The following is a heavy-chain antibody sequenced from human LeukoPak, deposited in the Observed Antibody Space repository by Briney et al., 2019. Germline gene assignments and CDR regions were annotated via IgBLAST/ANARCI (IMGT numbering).Heavy chain of an antibody. CDR2: VNWNGDST. J-gene: IGHJ4*02. V-gene: IGHV3-20*04. Sequence: GGSLRLSCAASGFTFDDYDMSWVRHAPGEGLEWVSGVNWNGDSTVYADSVKGRFTISRDNAKNSLYVQMNSLRAEDTALYYCARGSYYDDSSGLAPDYWGQGTLVTVSS. D-gene: IGHD3-22*01. CDR3: ARGSYYDDSSGLAPDY. CDR1: GFTFDDYD.